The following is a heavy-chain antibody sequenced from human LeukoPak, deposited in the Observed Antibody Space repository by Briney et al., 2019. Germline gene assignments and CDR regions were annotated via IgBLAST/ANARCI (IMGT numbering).Heavy chain of an antibody. CDR1: GXTFSSYA. CDR3: ARMDPYYYDSSGPHDAFDI. V-gene: IGHV3-30-3*01. J-gene: IGHJ3*02. Sequence: GGSLRLSCAASGXTFSSYAMHWVRQAPGKGLEWVAVISYDGSNKYYADSVKGQFTISRDNSKNTLYLQMNSLRAEDTAVYYCARMDPYYYDSSGPHDAFDIWGQGTMVTVSS. D-gene: IGHD3-22*01. CDR2: ISYDGSNK.